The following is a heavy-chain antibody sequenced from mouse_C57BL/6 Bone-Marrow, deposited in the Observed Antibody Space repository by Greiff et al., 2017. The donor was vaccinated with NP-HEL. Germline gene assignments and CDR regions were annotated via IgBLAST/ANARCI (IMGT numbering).Heavy chain of an antibody. CDR2: IYPVDGDT. V-gene: IGHV1-82*01. J-gene: IGHJ3*01. Sequence: VQLPQSFPSLLQRGASVKIYCKAAGYAFSRSWMNFVKQSPGKGLEWIGRIYPVDGDTNYNGKFKGKATLTADKSSSTAYMQLSSLTSEDSAVYFCARKHSWGQGTLVTVSA. CDR1: GYAFSRSW. CDR3: ARKHS.